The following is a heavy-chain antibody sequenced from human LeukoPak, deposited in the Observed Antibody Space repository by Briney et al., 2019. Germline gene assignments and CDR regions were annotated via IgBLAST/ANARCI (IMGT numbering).Heavy chain of an antibody. V-gene: IGHV3-13*01. CDR3: VRDSNYYAMDV. CDR2: IDPDGDI. Sequence: GGSLRLSCAASGFTFRAFDMHWVRQSAGKGLEWVSGIDPDGDIYYAASVKGRFTISRENGENSVHLQMNSLRAGDTAVYYCVRDSNYYAMDVWGQGTTVTVSS. J-gene: IGHJ6*02. CDR1: GFTFRAFD. D-gene: IGHD2-8*01.